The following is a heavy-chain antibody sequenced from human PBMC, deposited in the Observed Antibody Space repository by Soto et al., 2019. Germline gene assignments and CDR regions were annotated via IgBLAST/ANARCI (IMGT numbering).Heavy chain of an antibody. CDR3: ARGRGTGYYSSWDY. V-gene: IGHV1-8*01. J-gene: IGHJ4*02. CDR1: GYTFTSYD. D-gene: IGHD3-9*01. Sequence: ASLKFSCKASGYTFTSYDINWVRQATGQGLEWMGWTNPNSGNTGYAQKFQGRVTMTRNTSISTAYMELSSLRSEDTAVYYCARGRGTGYYSSWDYWGQGTLVTVSS. CDR2: TNPNSGNT.